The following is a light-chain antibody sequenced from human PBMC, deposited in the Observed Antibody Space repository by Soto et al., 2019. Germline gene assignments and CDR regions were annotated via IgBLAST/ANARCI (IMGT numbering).Light chain of an antibody. V-gene: IGLV2-14*01. Sequence: QSGLTQPASVSGSPGQSITISCTGTSSDVGGYTYVSWYQQYPGKAPKLMIYDVSNRPSGVSYRFSGSKSGNTASLTISGLQAEDEADYFCSSYTTSRTLVFGGGTKLTVL. CDR3: SSYTTSRTLV. J-gene: IGLJ2*01. CDR2: DVS. CDR1: SSDVGGYTY.